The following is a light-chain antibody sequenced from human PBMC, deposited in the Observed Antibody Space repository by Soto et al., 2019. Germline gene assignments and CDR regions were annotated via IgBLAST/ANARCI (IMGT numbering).Light chain of an antibody. CDR1: SSDVGAYDH. CDR3: CSYAGSFTVV. Sequence: QSALTQPASVSESPGQSITISCIGTSSDVGAYDHVSWYQQHPGKAPKVIISEVSNRPSGVSTRFSGSKSGNTASLTISGLQTEDEADYYCCSYAGSFTVVFGGGTKLTVL. V-gene: IGLV2-14*01. CDR2: EVS. J-gene: IGLJ2*01.